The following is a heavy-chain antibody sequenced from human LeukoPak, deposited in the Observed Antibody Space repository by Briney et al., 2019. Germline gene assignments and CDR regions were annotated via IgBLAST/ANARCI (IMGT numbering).Heavy chain of an antibody. J-gene: IGHJ4*02. CDR3: ARGSYGDY. CDR2: IYSSGST. V-gene: IGHV4-59*01. D-gene: IGHD5-18*01. CDR1: GGSISSYY. Sequence: PSETLSLTCTVSGGSISSYYWSWIRQPPGKGLEWIGYIYSSGSTNYNPSLKSRVTISVDTSKNQFSLRLTSVTAADTAVYHCARGSYGDYWGLGTLVTVSS.